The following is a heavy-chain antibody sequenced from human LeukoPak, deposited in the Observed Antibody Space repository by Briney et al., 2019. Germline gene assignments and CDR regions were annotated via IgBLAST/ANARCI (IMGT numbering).Heavy chain of an antibody. V-gene: IGHV1-18*01. Sequence: ASVKVSCKASGYTFTSYGISWVRQAPGQGLEWMGWISAYNGNTNYAQKLQGRVTMTTDISTSTAYMELRSLRSDDTAVYYCARDIPMITFGGVIVIDYWGQGTLVTVSS. CDR2: ISAYNGNT. J-gene: IGHJ4*02. CDR1: GYTFTSYG. D-gene: IGHD3-16*02. CDR3: ARDIPMITFGGVIVIDY.